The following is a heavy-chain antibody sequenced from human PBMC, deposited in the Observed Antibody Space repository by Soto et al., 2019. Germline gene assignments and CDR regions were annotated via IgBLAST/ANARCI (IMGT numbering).Heavy chain of an antibody. J-gene: IGHJ5*02. CDR2: ISAYNGNT. V-gene: IGHV1-18*01. CDR3: ARDHVLPAPNWFAP. D-gene: IGHD3-10*02. CDR1: GYTFTSYG. Sequence: GASVKVSCKASGYTFTSYGISWVRQAPGQGLEWMGWISAYNGNTNYAQKLQGRGTMTTDTSTSTAYMELRRLRSDETAVYYCARDHVLPAPNWFAPWGQGTLVTVSS.